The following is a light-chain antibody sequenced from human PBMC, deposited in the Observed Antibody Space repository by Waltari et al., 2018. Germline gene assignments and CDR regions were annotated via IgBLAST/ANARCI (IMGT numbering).Light chain of an antibody. Sequence: YQQRPGKAPKLMIYDVSKRPSGVSNRFSGSKSGNTASLTISGLQAEDEADYYCTSYTSSNTYVFGTGTKVTVL. V-gene: IGLV2-14*04. CDR2: DVS. J-gene: IGLJ1*01. CDR3: TSYTSSNTYV.